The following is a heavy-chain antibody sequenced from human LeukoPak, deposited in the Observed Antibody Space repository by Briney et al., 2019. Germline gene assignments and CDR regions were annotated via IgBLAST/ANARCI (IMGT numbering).Heavy chain of an antibody. CDR1: GFTFSNYW. V-gene: IGHV3-48*01. Sequence: PGGSLRLSCAASGFTFSNYWMNWVRQAPGKGLEWVSYISSSSSTIYYADSVKGRFTISRDNAKNSLYLQMNSLRAEDTAVYYCARERQWLPRGDGMDVWGQGTTVTVSS. J-gene: IGHJ6*02. CDR3: ARERQWLPRGDGMDV. D-gene: IGHD6-19*01. CDR2: ISSSSSTI.